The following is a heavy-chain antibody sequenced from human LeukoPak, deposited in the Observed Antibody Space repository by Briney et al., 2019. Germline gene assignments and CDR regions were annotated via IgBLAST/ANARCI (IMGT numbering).Heavy chain of an antibody. V-gene: IGHV5-51*01. D-gene: IGHD2-2*01. CDR3: ARRQGCSNTARPPDY. J-gene: IGHJ4*02. CDR1: GYSFNTYW. Sequence: GESLLTPLKGSGYSFNTYWIGWVRQMPGKGLEWMGIIYAGDSDTRYSPSFQGQVTLSADKSINTAYLQWSSLRASDTAMYFCARRQGCSNTARPPDYWGQGTLVTVSS. CDR2: IYAGDSDT.